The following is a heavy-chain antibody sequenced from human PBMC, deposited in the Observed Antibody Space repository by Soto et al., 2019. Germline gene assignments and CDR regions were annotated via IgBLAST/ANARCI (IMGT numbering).Heavy chain of an antibody. Sequence: WGSLRLSCAASGFTFSDYALHWVRQAPGKGLEWVTVISSDGGNRYYADSVKGRFTTSRDNSKNTLYLQMNSLRVEDTAIYICAELPGLSQTDDCWGQGTPVTVAS. CDR2: ISSDGGNR. J-gene: IGHJ4*02. CDR3: AELPGLSQTDDC. CDR1: GFTFSDYA. D-gene: IGHD2-21*01. V-gene: IGHV3-30-3*01.